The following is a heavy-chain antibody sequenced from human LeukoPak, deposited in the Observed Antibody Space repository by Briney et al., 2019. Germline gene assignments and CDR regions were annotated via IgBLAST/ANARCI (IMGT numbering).Heavy chain of an antibody. CDR1: GFTFSSYW. V-gene: IGHV3-7*05. J-gene: IGHJ4*02. CDR3: AKASRQGAVASPLDY. Sequence: QTGGSLRLSCIASGFTFSSYWMSWVRQAPGKGLEWVANIKQDGSEKYYVDSVKGRFTISRDNSKDTVFLQMNSLRVEDTAVYYCAKASRQGAVASPLDYWGQGTLVTVSS. D-gene: IGHD6-19*01. CDR2: IKQDGSEK.